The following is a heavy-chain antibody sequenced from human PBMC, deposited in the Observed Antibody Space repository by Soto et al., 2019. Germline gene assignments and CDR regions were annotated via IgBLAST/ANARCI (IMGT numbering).Heavy chain of an antibody. CDR2: IHYRGVI. D-gene: IGHD4-17*01. V-gene: IGHV4-59*02. Sequence: PSETLSLPCNVSAGSVSDYYWSWIRQAPGKGLEWIGYIHYRGVINYNPSLKSRVTMSVDPSTNQFSLNLRSVTTADTADHFCARDPVGEYGRWGQGSLVAVSS. CDR1: AGSVSDYY. J-gene: IGHJ4*02. CDR3: ARDPVGEYGR.